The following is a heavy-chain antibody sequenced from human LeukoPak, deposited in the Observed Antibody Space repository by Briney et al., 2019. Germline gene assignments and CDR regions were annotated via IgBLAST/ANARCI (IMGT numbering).Heavy chain of an antibody. Sequence: ASVKVSCKASGYTFIDYFIHWMRPTPGQGLEWLGWINPNSGVTRYAQKFQDRVTMTRDTAAYTELSSLKSDDTAVYYCVRAVSGTLGGAFDIWGQGTAVTVSS. CDR3: VRAVSGTLGGAFDI. D-gene: IGHD1-7*01. CDR1: GYTFIDYF. CDR2: INPNSGVT. V-gene: IGHV1-2*02. J-gene: IGHJ3*02.